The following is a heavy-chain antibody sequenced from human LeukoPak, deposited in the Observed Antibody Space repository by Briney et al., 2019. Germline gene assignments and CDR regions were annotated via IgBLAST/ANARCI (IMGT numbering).Heavy chain of an antibody. CDR1: GYTFTSYG. Sequence: GASVKVSCKASGYTFTSYGIIWVRQAPGQGLQWMGWISAHNGKTNYAQNLQGRVTMTTDTSTNTVYLELRSLTSDDTAVYYCARGPSTGYELLWFGELHFDYWGQGTLVTVSS. J-gene: IGHJ4*02. CDR3: ARGPSTGYELLWFGELHFDY. V-gene: IGHV1-18*01. D-gene: IGHD3-10*01. CDR2: ISAHNGKT.